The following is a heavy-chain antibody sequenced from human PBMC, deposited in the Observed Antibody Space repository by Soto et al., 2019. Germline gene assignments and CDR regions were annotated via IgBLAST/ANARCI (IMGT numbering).Heavy chain of an antibody. V-gene: IGHV1-58*02. CDR1: GVTFTSSA. J-gene: IGHJ5*02. CDR2: IVVGSGNT. D-gene: IGHD3-3*01. CDR3: AVDPIYSGVVGVYCFDL. Sequence: GASVTVSCTAPGVTFTSSAMQWLRQARGKRLEWIGWIVVGSGNTNYAQKFQERVTITRDMSTSTAYMELSSLRSEDTAVYYCAVDPIYSGVVGVYCFDLWVKGTLVTGSS.